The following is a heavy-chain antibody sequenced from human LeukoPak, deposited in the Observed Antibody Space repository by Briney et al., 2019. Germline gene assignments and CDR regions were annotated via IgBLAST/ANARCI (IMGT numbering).Heavy chain of an antibody. CDR1: GFNFRSYW. CDR2: IKQDETEK. D-gene: IGHD3-10*01. J-gene: IGHJ3*02. Sequence: GGSLRLSCATSGFNFRSYWMSWVRQAPGKGLEWVANIKQDETEKYYVDSVTGRFTISRDNAKTSLYLQMNSLSAADTAVYYCARTRGSGSCNGNMAFDIWGQGTMVTVSS. CDR3: ARTRGSGSCNGNMAFDI. V-gene: IGHV3-7*03.